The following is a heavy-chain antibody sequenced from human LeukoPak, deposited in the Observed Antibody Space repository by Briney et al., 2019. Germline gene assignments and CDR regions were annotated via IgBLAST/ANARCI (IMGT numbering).Heavy chain of an antibody. V-gene: IGHV3-23*01. Sequence: GGSLRLSCAASAFTFSSYAMSWVRQAPGKGLEWVSAISGSGGSTYYADSVKGRFTISRDNSKNTLYLQMNSLRAEDTAVYYCANTWFVEQGVFDYWGQGTLVTVSS. CDR1: AFTFSSYA. CDR2: ISGSGGST. CDR3: ANTWFVEQGVFDY. D-gene: IGHD3-10*01. J-gene: IGHJ4*02.